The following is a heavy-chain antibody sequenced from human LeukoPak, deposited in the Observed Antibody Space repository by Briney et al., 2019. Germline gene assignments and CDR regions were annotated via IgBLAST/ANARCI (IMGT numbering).Heavy chain of an antibody. Sequence: GGSLRLSCAASGFTFSSYGMPWVRQAPGKGLEWVAVIWYDGSNKYYADSVKGRFTISRDNSKNTLYLQMNSLRAEDTAVYYCARDLAAGRDYFAYWGQGTLVTVSS. J-gene: IGHJ4*02. CDR3: ARDLAAGRDYFAY. CDR1: GFTFSSYG. V-gene: IGHV3-33*01. CDR2: IWYDGSNK. D-gene: IGHD6-13*01.